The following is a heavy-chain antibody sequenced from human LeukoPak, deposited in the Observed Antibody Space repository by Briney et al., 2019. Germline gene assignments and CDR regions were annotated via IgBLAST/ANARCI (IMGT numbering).Heavy chain of an antibody. CDR1: GYTFTGYY. J-gene: IGHJ4*02. CDR2: INPNSGDT. V-gene: IGHV1-2*02. Sequence: ASVKVSCKASGYTFTGYYINWVRQAPGQGLEWMGWINPNSGDTNYAQKFQGRVTMTRDTSISTTHMELSRLRSDDTAVYYCARDTSDGGWGQGTLVTVSS. D-gene: IGHD3-10*01. CDR3: ARDTSDGG.